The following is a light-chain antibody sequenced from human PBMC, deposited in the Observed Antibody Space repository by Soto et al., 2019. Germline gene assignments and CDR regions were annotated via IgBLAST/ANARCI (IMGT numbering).Light chain of an antibody. V-gene: IGKV1-5*03. CDR2: KAS. CDR1: QTISNW. CDR3: RQFNSYPIT. Sequence: IQMTQSPSTLSASVGDRVTITCQASQTISNWLAWYQQKPGKAPKLLIYKASTLESGVPSRFSGSGSGTEFTLTISSLQPDDFATYYCRQFNSYPITFGQGTRLEIK. J-gene: IGKJ5*01.